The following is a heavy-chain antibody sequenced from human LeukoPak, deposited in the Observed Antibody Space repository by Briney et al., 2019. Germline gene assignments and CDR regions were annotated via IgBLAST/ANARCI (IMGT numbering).Heavy chain of an antibody. Sequence: SVKVSCKASGGTFSSYAISWVRQAPGQGLEWMGGIIPIFGTANYAQKFQGRVTITADESTSTAYMELSSLRSEDTAVYYCARCISGSYYFDYWGQGTLVTVSS. D-gene: IGHD1-26*01. CDR2: IIPIFGTA. CDR3: ARCISGSYYFDY. V-gene: IGHV1-69*13. J-gene: IGHJ4*02. CDR1: GGTFSSYA.